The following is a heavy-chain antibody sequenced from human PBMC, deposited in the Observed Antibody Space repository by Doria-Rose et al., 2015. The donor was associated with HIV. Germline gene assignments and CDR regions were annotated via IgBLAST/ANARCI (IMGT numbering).Heavy chain of an antibody. CDR2: IFPDDER. Sequence: QVTLKESGPVLVKPTETLTLTCTVSGVSLSSPGMGVSWIRQPPGKALEWLANIFPDDERSYKTYLKSRLTISRGTSKSQVVLTMTDMDPVDTATHYCARIKSSRWYHKYYFDFWGQGTLVIVSA. CDR3: ARIKSSRWYHKYYFDF. V-gene: IGHV2-26*01. D-gene: IGHD6-13*01. J-gene: IGHJ4*02. CDR1: GVSLSSPGMG.